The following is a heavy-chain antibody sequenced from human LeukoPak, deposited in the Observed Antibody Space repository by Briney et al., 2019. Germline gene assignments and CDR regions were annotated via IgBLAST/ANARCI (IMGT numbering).Heavy chain of an antibody. CDR2: IYTSGST. D-gene: IGHD2-21*01. CDR3: ARGQTQSNVVAFDP. CDR1: GGSISSYY. Sequence: SETLSLTCTVSGGSISSYYWSWIRQPAGKGLEWIGRIYTSGSTNYNPSLKSRVTISVDTSKNQFSLKLSSVTAADTAVYYCARGQTQSNVVAFDPWGQGTLVTVSS. V-gene: IGHV4-4*07. J-gene: IGHJ5*02.